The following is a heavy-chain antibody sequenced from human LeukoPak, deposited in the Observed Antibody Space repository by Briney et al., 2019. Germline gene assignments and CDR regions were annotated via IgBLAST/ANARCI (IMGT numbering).Heavy chain of an antibody. V-gene: IGHV1-69*06. J-gene: IGHJ5*02. D-gene: IGHD6-19*01. CDR3: TTSYSSGWYYWFDP. CDR2: IIPIFGTA. CDR1: GGTFSSYA. Sequence: SVKVSCKASGGTFSSYAISWVRQAPGQGLEWMGGIIPIFGTANYAQKFQGRVTITADKSTSTAYMELSSLRSEDTAVYYCTTSYSSGWYYWFDPWGQGTLVTVSS.